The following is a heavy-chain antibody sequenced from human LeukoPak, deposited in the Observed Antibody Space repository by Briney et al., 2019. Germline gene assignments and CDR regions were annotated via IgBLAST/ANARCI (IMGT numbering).Heavy chain of an antibody. D-gene: IGHD2-2*01. Sequence: SETLSLTCFVSGGSMKNSYWTWIRQAPGKGLEWIGNIDDGGNTNYSPSLKSRVTISLDTSKNRFSLRVTSVTAADTALFFCARDSSPSALPYMDVWGKGTTVTVSS. CDR1: GGSMKNSY. CDR2: IDDGGNT. CDR3: ARDSSPSALPYMDV. J-gene: IGHJ6*03. V-gene: IGHV4-59*01.